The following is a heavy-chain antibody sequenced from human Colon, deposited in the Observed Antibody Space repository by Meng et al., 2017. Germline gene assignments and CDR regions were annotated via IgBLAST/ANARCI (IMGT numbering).Heavy chain of an antibody. Sequence: LSCAVHGGSSSGYYWSWIRQLPGKGLEWIGEFNHSGNTNYNPSLKSRVTISVDTSKNQFSLKLSSVTAADTAVYYCANSGDTTMASGYFQHWGQGTLVTVSS. V-gene: IGHV4-34*01. D-gene: IGHD5-18*01. J-gene: IGHJ1*01. CDR1: GGSSSGYY. CDR3: ANSGDTTMASGYFQH. CDR2: FNHSGNT.